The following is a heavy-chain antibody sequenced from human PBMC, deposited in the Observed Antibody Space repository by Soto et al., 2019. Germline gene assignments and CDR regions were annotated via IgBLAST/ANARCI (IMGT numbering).Heavy chain of an antibody. CDR3: ARLGGYVSVGYYYLWGS. CDR2: INHSGST. CDR1: DGSMNSDSSY. V-gene: IGHV4-39*01. Sequence: SETLSLTCRVSDGSMNSDSSYLGWIRQPPGKGLEWIGVINHSGSTYHNLSLKGRVTLSVDASRNQFSLKLTSMTAADTAVYYCARLGGYVSVGYYYLWGSWGQGTLVTVSS. J-gene: IGHJ5*02. D-gene: IGHD3-22*01.